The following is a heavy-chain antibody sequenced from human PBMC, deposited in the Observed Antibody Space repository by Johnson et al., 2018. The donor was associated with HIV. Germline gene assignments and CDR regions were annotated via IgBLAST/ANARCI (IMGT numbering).Heavy chain of an antibody. CDR2: ISYDGSNK. V-gene: IGHV3-30*18. Sequence: QVQLVESGGGVVQPGRSLRLSCAASGFTFSSYGMHWVRQAPGKGLEWVAVISYDGSNKYYADSVKGRFTISRDNSKNTLYLQMNSLRAEDTAVYYCAKNARKYYDTWGQGTMVTVSS. CDR3: AKNARKYYDT. CDR1: GFTFSSYG. J-gene: IGHJ3*02. D-gene: IGHD2/OR15-2a*01.